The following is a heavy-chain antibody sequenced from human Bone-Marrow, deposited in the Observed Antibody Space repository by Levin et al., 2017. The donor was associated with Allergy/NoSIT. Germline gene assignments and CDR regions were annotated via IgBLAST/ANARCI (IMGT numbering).Heavy chain of an antibody. CDR1: GFTFNNYA. J-gene: IGHJ6*01. Sequence: GGSLRLSCAASGFTFNNYAMRWVRQAPGKGLEWVSAISGSGENTYYADSLKGRFTVSRDNSKNTLFLQLDSLRPEDTAVYFCAKEGGRAEAAAGDFGYYYYGVDVWGPGTTVTVAS. CDR2: ISGSGENT. D-gene: IGHD2-15*01. CDR3: AKEGGRAEAAAGDFGYYYYGVDV. V-gene: IGHV3-23*01.